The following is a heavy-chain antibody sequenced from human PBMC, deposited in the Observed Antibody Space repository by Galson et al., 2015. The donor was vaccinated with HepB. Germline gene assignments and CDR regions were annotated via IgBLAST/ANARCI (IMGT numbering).Heavy chain of an antibody. CDR1: GFTFSSYG. D-gene: IGHD3-10*01. CDR2: IWYDGSKK. Sequence: SLRLSCAASGFTFSSYGFHWVRQAPGKGLEWVAVIWYDGSKKYYADSVKGRFTISRDNSKNTLYLQMNSLRAEDTAVYYCATEGRNGAGTYNYYYYYIDVWGKGTTVTVSS. J-gene: IGHJ6*03. V-gene: IGHV3-33*01. CDR3: ATEGRNGAGTYNYYYYYIDV.